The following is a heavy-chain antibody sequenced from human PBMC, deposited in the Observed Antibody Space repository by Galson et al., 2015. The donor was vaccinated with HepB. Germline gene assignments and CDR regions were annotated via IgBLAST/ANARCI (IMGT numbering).Heavy chain of an antibody. Sequence: SLRLSCAASGFTFSSYDMYWVRQVTGKGLEWVSAIGTAGDTYYPGSVKGRFTISRENAKNSLYLQMNSLRVGDTAVYSCARGTLGGHFDYWGQGTLVTVSS. CDR2: IGTAGDT. V-gene: IGHV3-13*01. CDR1: GFTFSSYD. CDR3: ARGTLGGHFDY. J-gene: IGHJ4*02. D-gene: IGHD2-15*01.